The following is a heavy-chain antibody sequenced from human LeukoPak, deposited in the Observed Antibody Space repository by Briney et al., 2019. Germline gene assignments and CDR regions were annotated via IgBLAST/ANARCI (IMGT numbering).Heavy chain of an antibody. Sequence: VASVKVSCKASGGTFSSYAISWVRQAPGQGLEWMGRIIPILGIANYAQKFQGRVTITADKSTSTAYMELSSLRSEDTAVYYCGAGDGYNYGSDFDYWGQGTLVTVSS. V-gene: IGHV1-69*04. CDR1: GGTFSSYA. CDR3: GAGDGYNYGSDFDY. J-gene: IGHJ4*02. D-gene: IGHD5-24*01. CDR2: IIPILGIA.